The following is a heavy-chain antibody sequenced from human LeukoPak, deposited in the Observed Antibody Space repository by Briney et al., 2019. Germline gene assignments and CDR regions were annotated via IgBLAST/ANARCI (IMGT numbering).Heavy chain of an antibody. CDR1: GFTFRAYY. CDR2: ITSNGTII. V-gene: IGHV3-11*04. J-gene: IGHJ4*02. CDR3: ATLGCAGENCPRAGRALRGY. D-gene: IGHD2-21*01. Sequence: GGSLRLSCAASGFTFRAYYMSWIRQAPGKGLEWVSYITSNGTIIYYADSVKGRFTVSRDNAKNSLYLQMDSLRAEDTAIYYCATLGCAGENCPRAGRALRGYWGQGTLVTVSS.